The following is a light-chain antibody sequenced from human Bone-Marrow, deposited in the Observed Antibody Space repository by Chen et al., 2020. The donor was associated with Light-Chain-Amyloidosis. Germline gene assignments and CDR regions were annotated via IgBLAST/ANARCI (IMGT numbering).Light chain of an antibody. Sequence: DIVMTQSPESLAVSLGERATFNCKSSQSVLYSSNNKNYLAWYQQKSGQPPKLLIYWASTRESGVPDRFSGSGSGADFTLTISSLQAEDVAVYYCQQYYSTPYTFGQGTKLEIK. V-gene: IGKV4-1*01. CDR2: WAS. CDR3: QQYYSTPYT. J-gene: IGKJ2*01. CDR1: QSVLYSSNNKNY.